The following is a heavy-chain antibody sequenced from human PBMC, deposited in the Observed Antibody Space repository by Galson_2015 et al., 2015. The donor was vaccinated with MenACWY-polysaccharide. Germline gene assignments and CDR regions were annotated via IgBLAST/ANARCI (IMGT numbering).Heavy chain of an antibody. V-gene: IGHV3-23*01. D-gene: IGHD1-26*01. CDR3: AKDTGPGEYAYSWGTFDI. CDR2: VSASGGST. J-gene: IGHJ3*02. Sequence: LRLSCAASGFTFRRYAMSWVRPAPGQGLEWVSGVSASGGSTVYTDSAKGRFTMSRDNSKRSLYLQMNSLRAEDTAVYYCAKDTGPGEYAYSWGTFDIWGRGTMVTVSS. CDR1: GFTFRRYA.